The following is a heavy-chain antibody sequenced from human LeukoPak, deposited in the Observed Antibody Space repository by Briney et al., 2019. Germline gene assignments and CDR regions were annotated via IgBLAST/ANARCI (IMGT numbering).Heavy chain of an antibody. V-gene: IGHV3-23*01. D-gene: IGHD2-15*01. CDR3: AKDCNGGNCYIDY. CDR2: MSGRGVST. CDR1: GFTFTNYA. J-gene: IGHJ4*02. Sequence: PGGSLRLSCAASGFTFTNYAMSWVCQAPGKGLEWVSGMSGRGVSTYYADSVKGRFTISSDNSKNTLYLQMNSLRAEDTAIYYCAKDCNGGNCYIDYWGQGTLVTVAS.